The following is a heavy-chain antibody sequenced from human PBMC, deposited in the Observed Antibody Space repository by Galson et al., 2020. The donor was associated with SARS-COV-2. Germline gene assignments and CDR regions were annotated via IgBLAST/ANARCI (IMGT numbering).Heavy chain of an antibody. Sequence: SETLSLTCTVSGGSISSSSYYWGWIRQPPGKGLEWIGSIYYSGSTYYNPSLKSRVTISVDTSKNQFSLKLSSVTAADTAVYYCARSLPDIVLMVYHRARAFDIWGQGTMVTVSS. J-gene: IGHJ3*02. CDR1: GGSISSSSYY. V-gene: IGHV4-39*01. CDR3: ARSLPDIVLMVYHRARAFDI. CDR2: IYYSGST. D-gene: IGHD2-8*01.